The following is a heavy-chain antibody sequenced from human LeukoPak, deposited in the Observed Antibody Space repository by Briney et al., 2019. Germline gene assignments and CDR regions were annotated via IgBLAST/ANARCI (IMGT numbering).Heavy chain of an antibody. J-gene: IGHJ6*02. CDR1: GFTFSSYA. V-gene: IGHV3-23*01. Sequence: PGGSLRLSCAASGFTFSSYAMSWVRQAPGKGLEWVSLISGSGGSTYYADSVKGQFTISRDNSKNTLYLQMNSLRAEDTAVYYCARSLVPYYYGMDVWGQGTTVTVSS. CDR3: ARSLVPYYYGMDV. D-gene: IGHD2-8*02. CDR2: ISGSGGST.